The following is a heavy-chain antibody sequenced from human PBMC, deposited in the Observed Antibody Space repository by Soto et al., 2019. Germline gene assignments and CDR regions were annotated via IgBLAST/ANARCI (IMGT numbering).Heavy chain of an antibody. Sequence: SVKVSCKASGGTFSSYAISWVRQAPGQGLEWMGGVIRVFDTSNYAQDFQGRVTITADEVTSTAYMELSSLRSDDTAVYYCARGKWDLLMNRPDYFEIWGQGTAVTVSS. CDR3: ARGKWDLLMNRPDYFEI. J-gene: IGHJ3*02. D-gene: IGHD1-26*01. V-gene: IGHV1-69*13. CDR2: VIRVFDTS. CDR1: GGTFSSYA.